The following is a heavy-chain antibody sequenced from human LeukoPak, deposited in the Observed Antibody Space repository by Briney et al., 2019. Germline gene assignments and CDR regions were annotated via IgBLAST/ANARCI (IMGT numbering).Heavy chain of an antibody. J-gene: IGHJ4*02. CDR3: ARDQGHFDY. Sequence: ASVKVSCKASGYTFTSYYIHWVRQAPGQGLEWMGIINPSGGSTSYAQKFQGRVTMTRDMSTSTVYMELSSLRSEDTAMYYCARDQGHFDYWGQGTLVTVSS. V-gene: IGHV1-46*01. CDR2: INPSGGST. CDR1: GYTFTSYY.